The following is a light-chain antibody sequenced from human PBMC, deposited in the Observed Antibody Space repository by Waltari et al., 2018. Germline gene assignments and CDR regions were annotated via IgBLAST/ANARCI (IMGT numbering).Light chain of an antibody. CDR2: WAS. V-gene: IGKV4-1*01. CDR3: QQYYSART. J-gene: IGKJ1*01. Sequence: DIVMTQSPDSLAVYLGERATLNCKSSQSILYSSNNKNYLAWYQQKPGQPPKLLISWASGRESGVPDRFSGSGSGTDFTLTISSLQAEDVAVYYCQQYYSARTFGQGTKVEIK. CDR1: QSILYSSNNKNY.